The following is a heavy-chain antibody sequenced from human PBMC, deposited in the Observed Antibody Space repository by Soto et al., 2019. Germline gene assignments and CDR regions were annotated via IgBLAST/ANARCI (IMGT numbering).Heavy chain of an antibody. V-gene: IGHV1-69*13. D-gene: IGHD2-15*01. J-gene: IGHJ5*02. CDR1: GGTFSSYA. Sequence: ASVKVSCKASGGTFSSYAISWVRQAPGQGLEWMGGIIPIFGTANYAQKFQGRVTITADESTSTAYMELSSLRSEDTAVYYCARGRRYCSGGSCRNWFDPWGQGTLVTVSS. CDR3: ARGRRYCSGGSCRNWFDP. CDR2: IIPIFGTA.